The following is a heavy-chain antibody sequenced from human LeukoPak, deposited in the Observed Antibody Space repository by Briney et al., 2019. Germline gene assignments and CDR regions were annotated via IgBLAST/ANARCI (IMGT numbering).Heavy chain of an antibody. Sequence: ASVKVSCKASGYTFTSYGISWVRQAPGPGLEWMGWISAYNGNTNYAKKLQGRVTMTTDKSPRTAYIELRSLRSDDPTRYYFTSTHLHLGYFQHWGRGTLVTVSS. V-gene: IGHV1-18*01. J-gene: IGHJ1*01. D-gene: IGHD3-16*01. CDR3: TSTHLHLGYFQH. CDR1: GYTFTSYG. CDR2: ISAYNGNT.